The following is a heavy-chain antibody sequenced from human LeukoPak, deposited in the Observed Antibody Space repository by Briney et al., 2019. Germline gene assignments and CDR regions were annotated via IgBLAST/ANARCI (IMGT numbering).Heavy chain of an antibody. J-gene: IGHJ4*02. CDR1: GFTFSGYS. CDR2: ISSSSGYI. V-gene: IGHV3-21*01. D-gene: IGHD2-8*01. CDR3: TRARYCTSGNCYLDY. Sequence: PGGSLRLSCAASGFTFSGYSMNWVRQAPGEGLEWVSSISSSSGYIFYADSVKGRFTISRDNAKNSLYLQMNSLRAEDTAVYYCTRARYCTSGNCYLDYWGQGTLVTVSS.